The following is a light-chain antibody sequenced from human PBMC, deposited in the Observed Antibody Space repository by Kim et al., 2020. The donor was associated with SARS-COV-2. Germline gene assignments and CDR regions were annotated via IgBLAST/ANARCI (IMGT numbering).Light chain of an antibody. J-gene: IGKJ1*01. V-gene: IGKV3-15*01. CDR1: QSVSST. CDR3: YQYKSSPPWT. CDR2: YAT. Sequence: EIVMTQSPATLSVSPGERATLSCRASQSVSSTLAWYQQKPGQAPRLLIYYATTRAAGIPARFSGSGSGREFTLTISRLQYADFVVYYCYQYKSSPPWTFGQGTKVDIK.